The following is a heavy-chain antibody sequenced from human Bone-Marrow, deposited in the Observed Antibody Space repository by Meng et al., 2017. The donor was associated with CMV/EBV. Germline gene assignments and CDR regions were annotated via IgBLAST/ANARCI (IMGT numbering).Heavy chain of an antibody. CDR2: MNPNSGNT. Sequence: ASVKVSCKASGYTFTSYDINWVRQATGQGLEWMGWMNPNSGNTGYAQKFQGRVTITTDESTSTAYMELSSLRSEDTAVYYCARDAYYDILTNYYTLGAFEIWGQGTMVTVSS. D-gene: IGHD3-9*01. V-gene: IGHV1-8*03. CDR3: ARDAYYDILTNYYTLGAFEI. CDR1: GYTFTSYD. J-gene: IGHJ3*02.